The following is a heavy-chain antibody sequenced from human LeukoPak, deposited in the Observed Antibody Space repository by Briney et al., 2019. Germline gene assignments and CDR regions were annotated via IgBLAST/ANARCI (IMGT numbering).Heavy chain of an antibody. CDR1: GYDFTKYW. CDR3: ARQTDGSDSDAFEI. V-gene: IGHV5-51*01. CDR2: IYPDYSAT. D-gene: IGHD2-21*01. Sequence: GESLKISCKGFGYDFTKYWLGGVRQIPGKGREWMGIIYPDYSATTYSPSFQGQVTMSVDKSISTAYLQWSSLRASDTAMYYCARQTDGSDSDAFEIWGQGTMVTVSS. J-gene: IGHJ3*02.